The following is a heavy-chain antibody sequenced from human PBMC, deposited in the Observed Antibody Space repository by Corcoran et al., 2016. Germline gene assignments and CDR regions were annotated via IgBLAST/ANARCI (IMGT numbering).Heavy chain of an antibody. CDR3: TTAIWAEGAFDI. D-gene: IGHD3-10*01. V-gene: IGHV3-15*01. CDR1: GFTFSNAW. Sequence: EVQLVESGGGLVKPGGSLRLSCAASGFTFSNAWMSWVRQAPGKGLEWVGRIKSKTDGGTTDYAAPVKGRFTISRDDSKNTLYLQMNSLKTEDTAVYYCTTAIWAEGAFDIWGQGTMVTVSS. J-gene: IGHJ3*02. CDR2: IKSKTDGGTT.